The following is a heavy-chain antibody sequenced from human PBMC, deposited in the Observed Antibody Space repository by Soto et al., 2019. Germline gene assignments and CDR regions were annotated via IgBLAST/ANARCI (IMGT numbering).Heavy chain of an antibody. CDR2: ISYDGSNK. V-gene: IGHV3-30*18. Sequence: PGGSLRLSCAASGFTFSSYGMHWVRQAPGKGLAWVAVISYDGSNKYYADSVKGRFTISRDNSKNTLYLQMNSLRAEDTAVYYCAKSRGGRQGDGMDLWGQGTTVTVSS. CDR3: AKSRGGRQGDGMDL. J-gene: IGHJ6*02. CDR1: GFTFSSYG. D-gene: IGHD3-16*01.